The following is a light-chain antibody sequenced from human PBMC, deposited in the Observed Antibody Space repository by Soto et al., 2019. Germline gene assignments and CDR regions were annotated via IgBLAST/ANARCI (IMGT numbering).Light chain of an antibody. CDR3: QQFNNYPRT. CDR2: DAS. Sequence: AIQLTQSPSSLSASVGDRVAITCRASQGISSALAWYQQKPGKAPKLLIYDASSLESGVPSRFSGSGSGTDFTLTISSLQPEDFATYYCQQFNNYPRTFGQGTRLEIK. J-gene: IGKJ5*01. CDR1: QGISSA. V-gene: IGKV1D-13*01.